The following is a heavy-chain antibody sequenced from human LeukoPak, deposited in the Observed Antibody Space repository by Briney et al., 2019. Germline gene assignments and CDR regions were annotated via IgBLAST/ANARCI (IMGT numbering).Heavy chain of an antibody. Sequence: SETLSLTCTVTGGSISSYYWSWIRQPAGKGLEWIGRIYTSGSTNYNPSLKSRVTISVDTSKNQFSLKLSSVTAADTAVYYCARAGSDFWSGYYGLDPFDYWGQGTLVTVSS. J-gene: IGHJ4*02. CDR1: GGSISSYY. CDR2: IYTSGST. D-gene: IGHD3-3*01. V-gene: IGHV4-4*07. CDR3: ARAGSDFWSGYYGLDPFDY.